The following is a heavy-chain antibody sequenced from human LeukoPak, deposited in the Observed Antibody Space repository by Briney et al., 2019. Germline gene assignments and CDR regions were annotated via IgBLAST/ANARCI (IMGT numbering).Heavy chain of an antibody. D-gene: IGHD6-13*01. Sequence: GGSLRLSCVASGFTFSRYGMTWVRQAPGRGLQWVSAISGSGGSTYYADSVKGRFTISRDNSKNTLYLQMNSLRAEDTAVYYCAKETGYSSSQLDYWGQGTLVTVSS. CDR1: GFTFSRYG. CDR2: ISGSGGST. CDR3: AKETGYSSSQLDY. J-gene: IGHJ4*02. V-gene: IGHV3-23*01.